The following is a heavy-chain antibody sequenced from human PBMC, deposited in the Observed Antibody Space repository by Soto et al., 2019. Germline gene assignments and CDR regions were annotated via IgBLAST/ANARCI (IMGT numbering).Heavy chain of an antibody. Sequence: GGSLRLSCAASGFTFSSYAMSWVRQAPGKGLEWVSYISSSSSTIYYADSVKGRFTISRDNAKNSLYLQMNSLRAEDTAVYYCASLGPYYDILTGYWWTDYWGQGT. CDR2: ISSSSSTI. CDR1: GFTFSSYA. D-gene: IGHD3-9*01. J-gene: IGHJ4*02. V-gene: IGHV3-48*01. CDR3: ASLGPYYDILTGYWWTDY.